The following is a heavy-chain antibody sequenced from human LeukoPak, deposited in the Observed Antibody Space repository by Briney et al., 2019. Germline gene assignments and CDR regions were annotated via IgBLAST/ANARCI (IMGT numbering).Heavy chain of an antibody. CDR3: AKGTNNGRPNSFSPPGMEV. V-gene: IGHV3-23*01. CDR1: GFTFSSYA. Sequence: PGESLRLSCAASGFTFSSYAMAWVRQAPGKGLEWVSTTGSSAGTTLYADSVKGRFTISRDNSKNTLYLQINSLRAEDTALYYCAKGTNNGRPNSFSPPGMEVWGQGTRVTVSS. J-gene: IGHJ6*02. D-gene: IGHD2-8*01. CDR2: TGSSAGTT.